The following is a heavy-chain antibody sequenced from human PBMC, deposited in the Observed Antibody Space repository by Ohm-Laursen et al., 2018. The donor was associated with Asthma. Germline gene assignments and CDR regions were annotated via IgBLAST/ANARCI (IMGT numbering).Heavy chain of an antibody. CDR1: GYTFTDYY. CDR2: VDPEDGET. Sequence: GASVKVSCKVSGYTFTDYYMHWVQQAPGKGLEWMGLVDPEDGETIYAEKFQGRVTITADTSTDTAYMELSSLRSEDTAVYYCATFTPIAAAGTGWFDPWGQGTLVTVSS. J-gene: IGHJ5*02. V-gene: IGHV1-69-2*01. CDR3: ATFTPIAAAGTGWFDP. D-gene: IGHD6-13*01.